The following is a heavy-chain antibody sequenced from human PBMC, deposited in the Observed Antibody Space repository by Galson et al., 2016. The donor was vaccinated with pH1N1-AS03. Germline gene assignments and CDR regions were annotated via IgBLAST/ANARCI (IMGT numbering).Heavy chain of an antibody. Sequence: SLRLSCAASGFTFNTGMTWVRQVPGKGLEWVSSISSNGGLTYYADSVKGRFTISRDNSKNILYLLMNGLRAEGTALYYCARIPVPGSWYFDYWGQGILVTVSS. V-gene: IGHV3-23*01. CDR2: ISSNGGLT. D-gene: IGHD6-19*01. J-gene: IGHJ4*02. CDR3: ARIPVPGSWYFDY. CDR1: GFTFNTG.